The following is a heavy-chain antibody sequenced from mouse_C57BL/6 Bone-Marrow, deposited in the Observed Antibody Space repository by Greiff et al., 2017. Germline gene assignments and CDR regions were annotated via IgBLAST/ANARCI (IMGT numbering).Heavy chain of an antibody. CDR3: AREQRGKADY. Sequence: VQLQQSGPELVKPGASVKLSCKASGYTFTSYDINWVKQRPGQGLEWIGWIYPRDGSPKYNEKFKGKATLTVDTSSSTAYMELHSLTSEDSAVYFCAREQRGKADYWGQGTTLTVSS. J-gene: IGHJ2*01. CDR2: IYPRDGSP. CDR1: GYTFTSYD. V-gene: IGHV1-85*01. D-gene: IGHD2-1*01.